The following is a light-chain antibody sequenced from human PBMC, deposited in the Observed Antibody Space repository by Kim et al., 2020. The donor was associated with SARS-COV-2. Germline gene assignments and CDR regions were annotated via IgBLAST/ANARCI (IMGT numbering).Light chain of an antibody. J-gene: IGLJ2*01. CDR3: AAWDDSLNGVV. V-gene: IGLV1-44*01. CDR2: SNN. Sequence: GQRVTISSSGSNSNIGSNTLNWYQQFPGTAPKLLIYSNNQRSSGVPDRFSGSKSGTSASLAISGLQSEDEADYYCAAWDDSLNGVVFGGGTKLTVL. CDR1: NSNIGSNT.